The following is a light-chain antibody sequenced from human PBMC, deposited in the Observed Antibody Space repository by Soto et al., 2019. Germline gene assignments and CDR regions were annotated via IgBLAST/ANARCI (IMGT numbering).Light chain of an antibody. J-gene: IGKJ1*01. CDR1: ETVSGNF. CDR3: QQRSDWPRT. CDR2: GAS. Sequence: PGERATLSCRASETVSGNFLAWHQQKPGQAPRLLIYGASNRATGAPARFSGTGSGTEFTLTISSLEPADVAVYYCQQRSDWPRTFGQGTKVDIK. V-gene: IGKV3D-20*02.